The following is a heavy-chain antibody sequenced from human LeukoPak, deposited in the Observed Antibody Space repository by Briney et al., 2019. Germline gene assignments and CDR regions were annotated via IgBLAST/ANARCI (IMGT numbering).Heavy chain of an antibody. CDR1: GFTFSSYW. D-gene: IGHD3-16*02. J-gene: IGHJ4*02. V-gene: IGHV3-7*01. CDR3: AGFWGSSRLGFDY. Sequence: GGSLRLSCAASGFTFSSYWMSWVRRAPGKGLEWVANINQDESHKYYVDSVKGRFTLSRDNAKNSFYLQMDSLRAEDTAVYYCAGFWGSSRLGFDYWGQGTLVTVSS. CDR2: INQDESHK.